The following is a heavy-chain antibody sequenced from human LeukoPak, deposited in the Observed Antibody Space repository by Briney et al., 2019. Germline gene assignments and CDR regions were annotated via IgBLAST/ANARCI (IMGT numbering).Heavy chain of an antibody. CDR2: IWYDGSNK. D-gene: IGHD6-6*01. V-gene: IGHV3-33*06. CDR3: AKVGAARDYFDY. CDR1: GFTFSSYG. Sequence: GGSLRLSCAASGFTFSSYGMPWVRQAPGKGLEWVAVIWYDGSNKYYADSVKGRFTISRDNSKNTLYLQMNSLRAEDTAVYYCAKVGAARDYFDYWGQGTLVTVSS. J-gene: IGHJ4*02.